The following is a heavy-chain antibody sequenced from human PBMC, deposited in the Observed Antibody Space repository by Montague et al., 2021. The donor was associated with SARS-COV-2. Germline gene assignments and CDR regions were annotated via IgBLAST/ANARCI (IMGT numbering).Heavy chain of an antibody. V-gene: IGHV3-53*01. CDR1: GFTVSSNY. J-gene: IGHJ4*02. CDR3: ARIPYGDVI. D-gene: IGHD2-21*01. CDR2: IYSGGST. Sequence: SLRLSCAASGFTVSSNYMSWVRQAPGKGLEWVSVIYSGGSTYYAYSVKGRFTISRDNTKNTLYLQMNSLRAEDTAVYYCARIPYGDVIWGQGTLVTVSS.